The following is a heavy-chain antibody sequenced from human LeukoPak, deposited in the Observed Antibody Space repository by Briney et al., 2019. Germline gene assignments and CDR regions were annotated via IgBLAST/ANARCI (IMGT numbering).Heavy chain of an antibody. CDR3: ARTRIYGFYDYVWGSYRYTGFDY. J-gene: IGHJ4*02. Sequence: SGTLSLTCTVSGDSINSLDLWSWIRQPPGQGRVGMGETNHSGSTNYNPSLKSRGTISVDTSKNQFSLKLSSVTAADTAVYYCARTRIYGFYDYVWGSYRYTGFDYWGQGTLVTVSS. CDR1: GDSINSLDL. D-gene: IGHD3-16*02. CDR2: TNHSGST. V-gene: IGHV4-4*02.